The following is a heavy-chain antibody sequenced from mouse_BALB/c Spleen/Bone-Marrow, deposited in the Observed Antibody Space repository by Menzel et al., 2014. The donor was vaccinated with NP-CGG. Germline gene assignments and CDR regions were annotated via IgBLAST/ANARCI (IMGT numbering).Heavy chain of an antibody. J-gene: IGHJ3*01. CDR3: ARHYYGAR. V-gene: IGHV5-6-3*01. CDR1: GFTFSSYG. CDR2: INSNGGST. Sequence: EVMLVESGGGLVQPGGSLKLSCAASGFTFSSYGMSWVRPTPDKRLELVATINSNGGSTYYPDSVKGRFTISRDNAKNTLCLQMSSLKSEDTAMYYCARHYYGARWGQGTLVTVSA. D-gene: IGHD1-2*01.